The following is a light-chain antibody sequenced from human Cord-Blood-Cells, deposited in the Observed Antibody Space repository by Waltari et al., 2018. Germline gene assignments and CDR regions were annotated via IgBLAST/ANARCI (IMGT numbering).Light chain of an antibody. J-gene: IGKJ4*01. CDR2: GAS. CDR3: QQYNNWPPLT. CDR1: QSVSSN. Sequence: ELVMTQSPATLSVSPGERATLSCRASQSVSSNLAWYQQNPGQAPRLLIYGASTRATGSQARFSGSGSGTEFTLTISSLQSEDFAVYYCQQYNNWPPLTFGGGTKVEIK. V-gene: IGKV3-15*01.